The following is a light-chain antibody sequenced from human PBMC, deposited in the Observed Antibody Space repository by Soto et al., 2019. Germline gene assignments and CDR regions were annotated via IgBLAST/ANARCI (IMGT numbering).Light chain of an antibody. V-gene: IGKV3-11*01. CDR1: QSVSSF. Sequence: EIVLTQSPGTLSLSPGERATLSCRASQSVSSFLAWYQQKPGQAPRLLIYEASNRATGIPARFSGSGSGTDFTLTISSLEPDDFAVYYCQQRKNWPPVTFGQGTKVDIK. CDR2: EAS. CDR3: QQRKNWPPVT. J-gene: IGKJ1*01.